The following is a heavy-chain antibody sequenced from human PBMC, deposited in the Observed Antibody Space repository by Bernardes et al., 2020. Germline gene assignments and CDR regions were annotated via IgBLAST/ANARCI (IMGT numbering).Heavy chain of an antibody. CDR2: IGGSGVYT. CDR1: GFTFRSYA. CDR3: ARDPCSGGTCYSGGY. V-gene: IGHV3-23*01. J-gene: IGHJ4*02. Sequence: GGSLRLSCAASGFTFRSYAMSWVRQAPGKGLEWVSTIGGSGVYTNYADSVKGRFTVSRDNSKNTLYLQMDSLRADDTAIYYCARDPCSGGTCYSGGYWGQGTLVTASS. D-gene: IGHD2-15*01.